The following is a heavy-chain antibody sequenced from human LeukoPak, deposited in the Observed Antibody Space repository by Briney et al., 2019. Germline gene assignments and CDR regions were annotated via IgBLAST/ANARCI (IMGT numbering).Heavy chain of an antibody. V-gene: IGHV1-2*02. CDR1: GYTFTGYY. Sequence: ASVKVSCKASGYTFTGYYMHWVRQAPGQGLEWMGWINPNSGGTNYVQKFQGRVTMTRDTSISTAYMELSRLRSDDTAVYYCARGGTLLRYGLDYWGQGTLVTVSS. CDR2: INPNSGGT. CDR3: ARGGTLLRYGLDY. D-gene: IGHD3-9*01. J-gene: IGHJ4*02.